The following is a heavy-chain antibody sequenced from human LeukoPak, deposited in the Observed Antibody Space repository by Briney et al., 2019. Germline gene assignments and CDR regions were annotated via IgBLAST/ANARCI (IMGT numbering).Heavy chain of an antibody. CDR1: GGSISSYY. CDR3: ARDSRFGSGSYDAFDI. Sequence: SETLSLTCTVSGGSISSYYWSWIRQPPGKGLEWIGYIYYSGSTNYNPSLKSRVTISVDTSKNQFSLKLSSVTAADTAVYYCARDSRFGSGSYDAFDIWGQGTMVTVSS. CDR2: IYYSGST. J-gene: IGHJ3*02. D-gene: IGHD3-10*01. V-gene: IGHV4-59*01.